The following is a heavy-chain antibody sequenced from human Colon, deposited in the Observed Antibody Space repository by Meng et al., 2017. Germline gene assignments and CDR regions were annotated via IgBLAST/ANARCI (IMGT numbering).Heavy chain of an antibody. D-gene: IGHD5-12*01. CDR2: IYYSGST. Sequence: GQLQESGPGLVRPSETLSLTCPVSGGSVISNSYYWSWIRQPPGKGLEWIGFIYYSGSTNYNPSLKSRVTISVDTSKNQFSLKVSSVTAADTAVYYCARDSGYDKNWFDPWGQGTLVTVSS. CDR3: ARDSGYDKNWFDP. CDR1: GGSVISNSYY. V-gene: IGHV4-61*01. J-gene: IGHJ5*02.